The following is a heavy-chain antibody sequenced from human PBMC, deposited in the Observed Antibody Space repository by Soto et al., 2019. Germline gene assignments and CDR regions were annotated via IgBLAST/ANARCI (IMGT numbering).Heavy chain of an antibody. CDR3: ARHQGGEFLKGSGMDV. CDR2: IYYSGET. D-gene: IGHD3-10*01. J-gene: IGHJ6*02. Sequence: QVQLQESGPGLVKPSETLCLICPVSGDSISRYYWSWIRLSPGKGLEWIGYIYYSGETNYNPSVKSRVTISVDRTKNQFSLKLSSVTAADTAVYYCARHQGGEFLKGSGMDVWGQGTTVIVSS. V-gene: IGHV4-59*08. CDR1: GDSISRYY.